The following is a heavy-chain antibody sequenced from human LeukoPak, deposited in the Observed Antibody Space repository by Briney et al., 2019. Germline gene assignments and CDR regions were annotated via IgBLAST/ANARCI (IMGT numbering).Heavy chain of an antibody. D-gene: IGHD5-18*01. J-gene: IGHJ4*02. CDR1: GGSISTSNYY. Sequence: SETLSLTCTVSGGSISTSNYYWDWIRQPPGKGLEWIGSTYYSGSTYYNPPLKSRVTISVDTSKNQFSLKLSSVTAADTAVYYCAKSRGYNYGSWDQYFDYWGQGTLVTVSS. CDR2: TYYSGST. CDR3: AKSRGYNYGSWDQYFDY. V-gene: IGHV4-39*07.